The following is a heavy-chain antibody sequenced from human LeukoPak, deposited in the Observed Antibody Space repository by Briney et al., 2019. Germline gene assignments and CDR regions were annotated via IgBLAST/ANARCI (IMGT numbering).Heavy chain of an antibody. Sequence: QPGGSLRLSCAASGFTFSTYTMNWVRQAPGKGLEWVSSISSSNLYIYYADSVKGRFTIYRDNAKNSLYLQMNSLRAEDTDVYYCARGLQQWPSNYYYYYYMDVWGKGTTVTISS. V-gene: IGHV3-21*01. CDR1: GFTFSTYT. J-gene: IGHJ6*03. CDR2: ISSSNLYI. CDR3: ARGLQQWPSNYYYYYYMDV. D-gene: IGHD6-19*01.